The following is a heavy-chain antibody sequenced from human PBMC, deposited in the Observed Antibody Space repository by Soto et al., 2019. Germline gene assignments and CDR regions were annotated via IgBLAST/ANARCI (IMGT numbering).Heavy chain of an antibody. CDR3: VRGTDHNTPFDMDV. CDR1: GFTFSDHY. Sequence: EVQLVESGGGLVQPGGSLRLSCAASGFTFSDHYMDWVRQAPGKGLEWIARIRIKPRGYTTEYAASVTGRFTISRDDSQKSLYLQMNSLKTEDTAMYFCVRGTDHNTPFDMDVWGNGIMVTVSS. D-gene: IGHD1-1*01. V-gene: IGHV3-72*01. J-gene: IGHJ6*03. CDR2: IRIKPRGYTT.